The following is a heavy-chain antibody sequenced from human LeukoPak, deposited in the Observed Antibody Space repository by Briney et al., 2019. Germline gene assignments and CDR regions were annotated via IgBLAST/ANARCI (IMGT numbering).Heavy chain of an antibody. CDR1: GGSISSYF. CDR2: IYYSGTT. Sequence: TPSETLSLTCTVSGGSISSYFWSWIRQPPGKGLEWIGNIYYSGTTYYNPSLKSRVTMSVDASKNQFSLKLSSVTAVDTAVYYCARSTYYNILTGYYGYFDLWGRGTLVTVSS. CDR3: ARSTYYNILTGYYGYFDL. V-gene: IGHV4-59*04. J-gene: IGHJ2*01. D-gene: IGHD3-9*01.